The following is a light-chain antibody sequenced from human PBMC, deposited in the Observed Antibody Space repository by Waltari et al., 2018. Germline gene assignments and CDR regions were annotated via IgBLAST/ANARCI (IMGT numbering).Light chain of an antibody. CDR2: DND. J-gene: IGLJ2*01. CDR1: TSTIGNYF. V-gene: IGLV1-51*01. Sequence: HSVLTQPPSVSAPPAQKVTIPCSVTTSTIGNYFSSCYHQLPGAAPKHLIYDNDKRPSGIPARFSASKSGTSATLGITGLQTGDEADYYCATWDNSLTEVVFGGGTKLTVL. CDR3: ATWDNSLTEVV.